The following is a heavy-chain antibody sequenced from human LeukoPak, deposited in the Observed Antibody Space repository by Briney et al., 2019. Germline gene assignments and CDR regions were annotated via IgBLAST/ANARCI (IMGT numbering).Heavy chain of an antibody. J-gene: IGHJ4*02. Sequence: TSETLSLTCTVSGGSISSGDYYWSWIRQPPGKGLEWIGYIYYSGSTYYNPSLKSRVTISVDTSKNQFSLKLSSATAADTAVYYCARELAAAGHFDYWGQGTLVTVSS. CDR1: GGSISSGDYY. CDR3: ARELAAAGHFDY. CDR2: IYYSGST. D-gene: IGHD6-13*01. V-gene: IGHV4-30-4*08.